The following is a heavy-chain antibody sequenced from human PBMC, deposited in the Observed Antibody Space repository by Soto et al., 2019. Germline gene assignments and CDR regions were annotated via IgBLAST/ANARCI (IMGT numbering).Heavy chain of an antibody. J-gene: IGHJ6*02. D-gene: IGHD6-19*01. Sequence: GGSLRLSCAASGFTFSSYAMSWVRQAPGKGLEWVSAISGSGGSTYYADSVKGRFTISRDNSKNTLYLQMNSLRAEDTAVYYCAKGPRSTAAQRDSRGWYLGVGYYYYGIDVWGQGTAVTVS. CDR1: GFTFSSYA. V-gene: IGHV3-23*01. CDR3: AKGPRSTAAQRDSRGWYLGVGYYYYGIDV. CDR2: ISGSGGST.